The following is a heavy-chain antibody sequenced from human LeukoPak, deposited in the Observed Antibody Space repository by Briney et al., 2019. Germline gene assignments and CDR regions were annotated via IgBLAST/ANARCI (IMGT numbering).Heavy chain of an antibody. D-gene: IGHD6-19*01. CDR1: GFTFSSYA. CDR2: ISYDGSDK. J-gene: IGHJ4*02. Sequence: GGSLRLSCAASGFTFSSYAMHWVRQAPGKGLEWVAIISYDGSDKYYADSVKGRLTISRDNSKSTLYLQMISLRTRAKDVSDCARAEASVAGPPSGHWGQGTLVTVSS. CDR3: ARAEASVAGPPSGH. V-gene: IGHV3-30-3*01.